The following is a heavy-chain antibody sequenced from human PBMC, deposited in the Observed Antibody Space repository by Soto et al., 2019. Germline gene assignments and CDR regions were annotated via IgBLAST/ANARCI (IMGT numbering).Heavy chain of an antibody. J-gene: IGHJ3*02. CDR1: GFTFSSYA. CDR3: ARPVVVAATHDAFDI. Sequence: GGSLRLSCAASGFTFSSYAMHWVRQAPGKGLEWVAVISYDGSNKYYADSVKGRFTISRDNSKNTLYLKMNSLRAEDTAVYYCARPVVVAATHDAFDIWGQGTMVTVSS. V-gene: IGHV3-30-3*01. CDR2: ISYDGSNK. D-gene: IGHD2-15*01.